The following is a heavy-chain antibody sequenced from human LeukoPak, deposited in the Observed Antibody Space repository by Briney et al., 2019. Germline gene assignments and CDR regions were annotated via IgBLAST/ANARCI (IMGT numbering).Heavy chain of an antibody. CDR2: ISGSGGNT. V-gene: IGHV3-23*01. CDR1: GFTFSNYA. CDR3: ARHPGPYSCGSFDY. J-gene: IGHJ4*02. Sequence: GGSLRLSCAASGFTFSNYAMSWVRQTPGKGLEWVSTISGSGGNTYYTDSVRGRFTISRDNSKNTLYLQMNSLRAEDTAVYYCARHPGPYSCGSFDYWGQGTLITVSS. D-gene: IGHD5-18*01.